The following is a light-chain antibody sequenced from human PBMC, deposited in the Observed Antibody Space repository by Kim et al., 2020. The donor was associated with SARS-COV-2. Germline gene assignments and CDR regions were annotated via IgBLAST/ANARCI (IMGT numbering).Light chain of an antibody. CDR2: YDS. CDR1: HIGSKS. CDR3: QVWDSAVV. Sequence: VSVAPGKPARITCGGNHIGSKSVHWYQQKPGQAPVLVIYYDSDRPSGIPERFSGSNSGNTATLTISRVEAGDEADYYCQVWDSAVVFGGGTQLTVL. V-gene: IGLV3-21*04. J-gene: IGLJ2*01.